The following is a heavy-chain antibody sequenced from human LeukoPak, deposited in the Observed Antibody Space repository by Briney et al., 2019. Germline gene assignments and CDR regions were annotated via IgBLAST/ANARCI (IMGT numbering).Heavy chain of an antibody. Sequence: ASLKVSCKASGYTFTTYYIHWVRQAPGQGLEWMGWINANGGGTNYAQKFQGRVTMTRDTSISTAYMELSRLRSDDTAVYYCARPIIAVAGTSTYGMDVWGQGTTVTVSS. D-gene: IGHD6-19*01. J-gene: IGHJ6*02. CDR3: ARPIIAVAGTSTYGMDV. CDR2: INANGGGT. V-gene: IGHV1-2*02. CDR1: GYTFTTYY.